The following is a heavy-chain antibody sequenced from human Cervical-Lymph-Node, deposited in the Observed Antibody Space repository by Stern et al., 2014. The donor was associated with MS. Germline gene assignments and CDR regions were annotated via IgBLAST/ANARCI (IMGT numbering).Heavy chain of an antibody. CDR2: ISACNGNT. Sequence: VQLVESGAEAKKPGASVKVSCKASGYTFTSYGISWVRQAPGQGLEWMGWISACNGNTIYAQELQGRVTMPTDTSTSTAYMELRSLRSDDTAVYYCARGLLGSENAFDIWGQGTMVTVSS. J-gene: IGHJ3*02. CDR3: ARGLLGSENAFDI. V-gene: IGHV1-18*01. CDR1: GYTFTSYG. D-gene: IGHD2-15*01.